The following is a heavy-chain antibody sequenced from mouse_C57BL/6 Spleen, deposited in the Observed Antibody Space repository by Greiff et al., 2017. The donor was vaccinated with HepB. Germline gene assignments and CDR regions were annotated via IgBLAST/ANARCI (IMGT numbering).Heavy chain of an antibody. CDR3: TRDLYYDYGRDYAMDY. CDR1: GFTFSSYA. CDR2: ISSGGDYS. Sequence: EVMLVESGEGLVKPGGSLKLSCAASGFTFSSYAMSWVRQTPEKRLEWVAYISSGGDYSYYADTVKGRFTISRDNARNTLYLQMSSLKSEDTAMYYCTRDLYYDYGRDYAMDYWGQGTAVTVSS. J-gene: IGHJ4*01. V-gene: IGHV5-9-1*02. D-gene: IGHD2-4*01.